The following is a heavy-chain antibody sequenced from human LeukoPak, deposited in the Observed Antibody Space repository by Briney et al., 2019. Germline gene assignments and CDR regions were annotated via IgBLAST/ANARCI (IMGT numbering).Heavy chain of an antibody. Sequence: PGGSLRLFCAASGFTFTNYGMHWVRQAPGKGLEWVAVVWSDGTNKYYADSAKGRFTISRDNSKNTVYLQMNSLRAEDTAVYYCARDHVIKQAPPGSWGQGTLVTVSS. CDR3: ARDHVIKQAPPGS. D-gene: IGHD3-10*01. CDR2: VWSDGTNK. V-gene: IGHV3-33*01. J-gene: IGHJ5*02. CDR1: GFTFTNYG.